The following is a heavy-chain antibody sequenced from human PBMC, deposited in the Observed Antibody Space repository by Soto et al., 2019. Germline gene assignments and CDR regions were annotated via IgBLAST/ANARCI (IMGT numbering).Heavy chain of an antibody. CDR2: IYSGGST. CDR3: ARRKAGGMDV. J-gene: IGHJ6*02. CDR1: GFTVSSNY. Sequence: EVQLVESGGGLVQPGGSLRLSCAASGFTVSSNYMSWVRQAPGKGLEWVSVIYSGGSTYYADSVKGRFTISRHNSKNTLYLQMNSRRAEDTAVYYWARRKAGGMDVWGQGTTVTVSS. V-gene: IGHV3-53*04.